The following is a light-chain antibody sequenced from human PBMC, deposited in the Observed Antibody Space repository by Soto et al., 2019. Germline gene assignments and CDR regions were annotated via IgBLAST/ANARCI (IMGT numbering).Light chain of an antibody. J-gene: IGKJ1*01. CDR3: QQYGGPPQT. CDR2: AAS. CDR1: QSVSSGY. Sequence: EIVLTQSPGTLSLSPGERATLYCRASQSVSSGYLAWYQQKPGQAPRLLICAASSRAAGIPDRFSGSGSGTDFTLTISRLEPEDFAVYYCQQYGGPPQTFGQGTKVDIK. V-gene: IGKV3-20*01.